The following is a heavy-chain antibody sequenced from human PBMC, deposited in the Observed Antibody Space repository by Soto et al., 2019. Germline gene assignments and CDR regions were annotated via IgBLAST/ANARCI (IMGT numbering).Heavy chain of an antibody. Sequence: GGSLRLSCAASGSTFSSYAMSWVRQAPGKGLEWVSAISGSGGSTYYADSVKGRFTISRDNSKNTLYLQMNSLRAEDTAVYYCAKSVTIFFGGSSYYYYGMDVWGQGTTVTVSS. D-gene: IGHD3-9*01. J-gene: IGHJ6*02. CDR3: AKSVTIFFGGSSYYYYGMDV. CDR2: ISGSGGST. CDR1: GSTFSSYA. V-gene: IGHV3-23*01.